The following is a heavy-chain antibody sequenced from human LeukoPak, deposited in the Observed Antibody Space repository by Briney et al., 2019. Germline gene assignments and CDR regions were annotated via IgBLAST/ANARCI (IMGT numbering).Heavy chain of an antibody. V-gene: IGHV3-64*01. J-gene: IGHJ4*02. CDR3: ARDVGDILTGARYFDY. CDR1: GFTFSSYA. CDR2: ISSNGGST. Sequence: GGSLRLSCAASGFTFSSYAMHWVRQAPGKGLEYVSAISSNGGSTYYANSVKGRFTISRDNSKNTLYLQMGSLRAEDMAVYYCARDVGDILTGARYFDYWGQGTLVTVSS. D-gene: IGHD3-9*01.